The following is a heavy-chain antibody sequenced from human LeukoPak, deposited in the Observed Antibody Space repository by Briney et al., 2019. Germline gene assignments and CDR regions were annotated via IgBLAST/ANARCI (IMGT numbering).Heavy chain of an antibody. CDR3: ARVLRFLEWLPADY. D-gene: IGHD3-3*01. CDR2: ISYDGSNK. J-gene: IGHJ4*02. CDR1: GFTFSSYA. V-gene: IGHV3-30-3*01. Sequence: GRSLRLSCAASGFTFSSYAMHWVRQAPGKGLEGVAVISYDGSNKYYADSVKGRFTISRDNSKNTLYLQMNSLRAEDTAVYYCARVLRFLEWLPADYWGQGTLVTVSS.